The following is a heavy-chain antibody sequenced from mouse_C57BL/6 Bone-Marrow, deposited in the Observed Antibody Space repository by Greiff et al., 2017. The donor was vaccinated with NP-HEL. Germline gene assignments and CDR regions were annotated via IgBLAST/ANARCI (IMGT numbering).Heavy chain of an antibody. V-gene: IGHV5-4*01. CDR1: GFTFSSYA. J-gene: IGHJ3*01. CDR3: ARSHYYGSSWAY. D-gene: IGHD1-1*01. Sequence: EVQRVESGGGLVKPGGSLKLSCAASGFTFSSYAMSWVRQTPEKRLEWVATISDGGSYTYYPDNVKGRFTISRDNAKNNLYLQMSHLKSEDTAMYYCARSHYYGSSWAYWGQGTLVTVSA. CDR2: ISDGGSYT.